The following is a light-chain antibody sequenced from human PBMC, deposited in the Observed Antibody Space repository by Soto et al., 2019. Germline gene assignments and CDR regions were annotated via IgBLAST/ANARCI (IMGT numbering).Light chain of an antibody. J-gene: IGKJ5*01. V-gene: IGKV3-20*01. CDR1: QSFSSSY. CDR3: QQYGTSIT. Sequence: EIVLTQSPGTLSLSPGERATLSCRASQSFSSSYLAWYQQKPGQAPRLLIYGASSRATGIPDRFSGSGSGTDFTLTISRLEPEYCAVYYCQQYGTSITFGQGTRLEI. CDR2: GAS.